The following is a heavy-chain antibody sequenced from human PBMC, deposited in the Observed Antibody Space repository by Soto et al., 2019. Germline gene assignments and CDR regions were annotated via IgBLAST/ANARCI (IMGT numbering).Heavy chain of an antibody. Sequence: QVQLVESGGGVVQPGRSLRLSCAASGFTFSTYGMHWVRQAPGKGLEWVAVISYDGSNKCYADSVKGRLTISRDNSKNRLYLQMNSLRAEDTAVYYCSKGQHCSSTSCYFYYYGVDVWGQGTTVAGSS. CDR3: SKGQHCSSTSCYFYYYGVDV. CDR2: ISYDGSNK. J-gene: IGHJ6*02. V-gene: IGHV3-30*18. CDR1: GFTFSTYG. D-gene: IGHD2-2*01.